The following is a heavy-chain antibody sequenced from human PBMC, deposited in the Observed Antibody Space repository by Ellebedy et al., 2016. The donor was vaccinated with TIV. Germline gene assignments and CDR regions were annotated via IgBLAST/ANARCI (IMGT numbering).Heavy chain of an antibody. V-gene: IGHV1-18*01. J-gene: IGHJ4*02. CDR2: ISADNGNT. Sequence: AASVKVSCKASGYTFTSYGISWVRQAPGQGLEWMGWISADNGNTNYAQKLQGRVTMTTDTSTSTAYMELRSLRSDDTAVYYGARAAGLRLGELSSDYWGQGTLVTVST. CDR3: ARAAGLRLGELSSDY. CDR1: GYTFTSYG. D-gene: IGHD3-16*02.